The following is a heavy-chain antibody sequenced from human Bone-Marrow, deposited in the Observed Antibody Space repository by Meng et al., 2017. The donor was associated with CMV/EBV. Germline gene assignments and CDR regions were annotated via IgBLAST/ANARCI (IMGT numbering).Heavy chain of an antibody. CDR3: SKDRGNCSSTSCYMPYYYGMDV. J-gene: IGHJ6*02. V-gene: IGHV3-30*02. Sequence: GGSRRLSCAASGFTFSSNWISWVRQGPGKGLEWVTFIRYDVSNKDYADSVKGRFTISRDNSKNTLYLQMNSLRPKDTAVYYCSKDRGNCSSTSCYMPYYYGMDVWGQGTTVTVSS. CDR1: GFTFSSNW. CDR2: IRYDVSNK. D-gene: IGHD2-2*02.